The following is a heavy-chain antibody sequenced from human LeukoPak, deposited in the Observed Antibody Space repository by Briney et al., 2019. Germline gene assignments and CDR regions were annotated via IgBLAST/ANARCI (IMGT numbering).Heavy chain of an antibody. D-gene: IGHD3-10*01. CDR2: INHSGST. CDR1: GGSFSGYY. CDR3: ARRVTMVRHFDY. J-gene: IGHJ4*02. Sequence: SETLSLTCAVYGGSFSGYYWSWIRQPPGKGLEWIGEINHSGSTNYNPSLKSRVTISVDTSKNQFSLKLSSVTAADTAVYYCARRVTMVRHFDYWGQGTLVTASS. V-gene: IGHV4-34*01.